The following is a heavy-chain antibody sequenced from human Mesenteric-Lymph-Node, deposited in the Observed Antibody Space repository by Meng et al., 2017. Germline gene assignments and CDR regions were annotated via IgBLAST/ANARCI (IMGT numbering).Heavy chain of an antibody. CDR3: AKVPLDSSGYYEKWGGLDY. D-gene: IGHD3-22*01. CDR1: GFTFSSYW. J-gene: IGHJ4*02. Sequence: GESLKISCAASGFTFSSYWMNWVRQAPGKGLEWVANIKQDGSETYYVDSVRGRFIISRDNAKNSLYLQMNSLRAEDTAVYYCAKVPLDSSGYYEKWGGLDYWGQGTLVTVSS. CDR2: IKQDGSET. V-gene: IGHV3-7*03.